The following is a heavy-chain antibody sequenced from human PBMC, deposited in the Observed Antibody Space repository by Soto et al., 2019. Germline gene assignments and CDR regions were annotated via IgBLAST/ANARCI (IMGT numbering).Heavy chain of an antibody. J-gene: IGHJ4*02. Sequence: QVQLLQSGPRLMKPSETLSLTCTVASGSFSSYYWSWLRQPPGKGLEWIGYAYYSGTTNYNSSLKRRVTISIDTSKNQFSLTLNSVTAADTAVYYCARPPFYYFVLGTHLYYFHFWEQGALVTVSS. CDR3: ARPPFYYFVLGTHLYYFHF. CDR1: SGSFSSYY. CDR2: AYYSGTT. V-gene: IGHV4-59*01. D-gene: IGHD3-10*02.